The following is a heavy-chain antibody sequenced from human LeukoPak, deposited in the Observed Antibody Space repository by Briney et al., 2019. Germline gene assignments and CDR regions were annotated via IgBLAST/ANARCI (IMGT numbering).Heavy chain of an antibody. D-gene: IGHD3-10*02. V-gene: IGHV3-30*02. CDR1: GFTFRSYG. CDR3: AELGITMIGGV. Sequence: GSLRLSCAASGFTFRSYGMHWVRQAPGKGLEWVAYIQNDGSNEQYADSVKGRFSISRDSSKNILYLQMNSLRAEDTAVYYCAELGITMIGGVWGKGTTVTISS. J-gene: IGHJ6*04. CDR2: IQNDGSNE.